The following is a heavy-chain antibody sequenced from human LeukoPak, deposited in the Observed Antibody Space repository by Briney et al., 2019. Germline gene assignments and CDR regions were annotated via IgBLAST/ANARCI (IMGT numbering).Heavy chain of an antibody. CDR2: IIPIFGTA. V-gene: IGHV1-69*05. CDR1: GGTFSSYA. Sequence: ASVKVSCKASGGTFSSYAISWVRQAPGQGLEWMGGIIPIFGTANYAQKFQGRVTITTDESTSTAYMELSSLRSEDTAVYYCARDDGPHGDWGMYYSDYWGQGTLVTVSS. J-gene: IGHJ4*02. D-gene: IGHD7-27*01. CDR3: ARDDGPHGDWGMYYSDY.